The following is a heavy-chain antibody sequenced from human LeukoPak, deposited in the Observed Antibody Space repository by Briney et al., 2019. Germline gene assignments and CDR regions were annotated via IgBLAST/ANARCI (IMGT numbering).Heavy chain of an antibody. CDR3: ARAPAVGLRRAFDI. D-gene: IGHD4-17*01. J-gene: IGHJ3*02. V-gene: IGHV4-39*07. CDR1: GGSISSSSYY. CDR2: IYYSGST. Sequence: PSETLSLTCTVSGGSISSSSYYWGWIRQPPGKGLEWIGSIYYSGSTYYNPSLKSRVTISVDTSKNQFSLKLSSVTAADTAVYYCARAPAVGLRRAFDIWGQGTMVTVSS.